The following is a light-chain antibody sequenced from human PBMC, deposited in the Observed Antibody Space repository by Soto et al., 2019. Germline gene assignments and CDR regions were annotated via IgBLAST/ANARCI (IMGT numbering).Light chain of an antibody. CDR3: QHYGTSAL. V-gene: IGKV3-20*01. Sequence: EIVLTQSPGTLSLSPGERATLSCRASQSVSDMYLAWYQQKPGQAPRLLISASTRATGIPARFSGSGSGTDFNLTIRRVEPDDFAVYSCQHYGTSALFGPGTKVDI. CDR2: AS. CDR1: QSVSDMY. J-gene: IGKJ3*01.